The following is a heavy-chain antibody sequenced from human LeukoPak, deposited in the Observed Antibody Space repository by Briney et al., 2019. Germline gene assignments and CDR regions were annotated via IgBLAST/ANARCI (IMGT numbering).Heavy chain of an antibody. J-gene: IGHJ4*02. V-gene: IGHV4-30-2*01. CDR3: AREVAVAGKIDY. CDR1: GGSISSGGYY. Sequence: SETLSPTCTVSGGSISSGGYYWSWIRQPPGKGLEWIGYIYHSGSTYYNPSLKSRVTISVDRSKNQFSLKLSSVTAADTAVYYCAREVAVAGKIDYWGQGTLVTVSS. CDR2: IYHSGST. D-gene: IGHD6-19*01.